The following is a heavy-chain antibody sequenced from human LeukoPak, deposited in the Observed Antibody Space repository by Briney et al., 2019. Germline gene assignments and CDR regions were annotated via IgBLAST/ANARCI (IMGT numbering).Heavy chain of an antibody. CDR2: INHSGSA. D-gene: IGHD3-22*01. V-gene: IGHV4-34*01. J-gene: IGHJ4*02. Sequence: SETLSRTYAVYGGSFSGYYWSWIRQPPGKGLEWIGEINHSGSANYNTPLKSRVTKSVDTSKNQFSMKLSSVTAADTAVHYCARLFWPDDRSGYYYFDYWGQGTLVTVSS. CDR1: GGSFSGYY. CDR3: ARLFWPDDRSGYYYFDY.